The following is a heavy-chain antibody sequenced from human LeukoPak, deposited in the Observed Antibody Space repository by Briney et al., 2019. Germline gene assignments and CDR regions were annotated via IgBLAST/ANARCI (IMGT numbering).Heavy chain of an antibody. CDR1: GGSISSSSYF. V-gene: IGHV4-39*07. D-gene: IGHD2-15*01. Sequence: SETLSLTCTVSGGSISSSSYFWGWIRQPPGKGLEWIGSMYYSESTYYNPSLKSRVTISVDTSKNQFSLKLSSVTAADTAVYYCARSPPYCSGGSCYYFDYWGQGTLVTVSS. CDR2: MYYSEST. CDR3: ARSPPYCSGGSCYYFDY. J-gene: IGHJ4*02.